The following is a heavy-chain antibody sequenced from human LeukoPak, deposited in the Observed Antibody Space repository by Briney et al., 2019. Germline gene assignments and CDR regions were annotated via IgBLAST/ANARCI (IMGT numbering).Heavy chain of an antibody. CDR1: GFTFSSYS. J-gene: IGHJ4*02. D-gene: IGHD2-2*02. Sequence: GGSLRLSCAASGFTFSSYSMNWVRQAPGKGLEWVSYISSSSSTIYYADSVKGRFTISRDNAKNSLYLQMNSLRAEDTAVYYCANDIVVVPAAISHDYWGQGTLVTVSS. V-gene: IGHV3-48*04. CDR2: ISSSSSTI. CDR3: ANDIVVVPAAISHDY.